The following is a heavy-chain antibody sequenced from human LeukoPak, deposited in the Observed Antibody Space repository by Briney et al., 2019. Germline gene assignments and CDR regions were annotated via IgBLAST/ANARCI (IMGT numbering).Heavy chain of an antibody. CDR2: ISSSSSYI. CDR1: GFTFSSYS. J-gene: IGHJ4*02. D-gene: IGHD2-21*02. Sequence: GGSLRLSCAASGFTFSSYSMNWVRQGPGKGLEWVSSISSSSSYIYYADSVKGRFTISRDNAKNSLYLQMNSLRAEDTAVYYCANLMTSIDYWGQGTLVTVSS. CDR3: ANLMTSIDY. V-gene: IGHV3-21*01.